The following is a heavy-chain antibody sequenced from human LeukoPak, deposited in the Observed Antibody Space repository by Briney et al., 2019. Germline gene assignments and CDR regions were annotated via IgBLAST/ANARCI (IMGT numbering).Heavy chain of an antibody. V-gene: IGHV1-46*01. CDR1: GYTFTSYY. Sequence: GASVKVSCKASGYTFTSYYMHWVRQAPGQGLEWMGIINPSGGSTSYAQKFQGRVTMTRDTSTSTVYMELSSLRSEDTAVYYCAGDSSNYYDSSGLDYWGQGTLVTVSS. D-gene: IGHD3-22*01. CDR2: INPSGGST. J-gene: IGHJ4*02. CDR3: AGDSSNYYDSSGLDY.